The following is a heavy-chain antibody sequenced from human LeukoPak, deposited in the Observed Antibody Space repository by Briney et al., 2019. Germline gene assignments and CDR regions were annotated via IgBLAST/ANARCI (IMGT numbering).Heavy chain of an antibody. CDR1: GFTFSSYS. Sequence: GGSLRLSCAASGFTFSSYSMNWVRQAPGKGLEWVSYISSSSSTIYYADSVKGRFTISRDNSKNTLYLQMNSLRAEDTAVYYCARHYSSSWNSWFDPWGQGTLVTVSS. J-gene: IGHJ5*02. CDR3: ARHYSSSWNSWFDP. D-gene: IGHD6-13*01. V-gene: IGHV3-48*01. CDR2: ISSSSSTI.